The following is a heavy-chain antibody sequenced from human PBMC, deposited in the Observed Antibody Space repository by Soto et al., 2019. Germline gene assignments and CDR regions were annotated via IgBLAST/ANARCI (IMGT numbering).Heavy chain of an antibody. D-gene: IGHD2-21*02. J-gene: IGHJ3*02. CDR3: ARDLPVYCGGDCYSEAFDI. Sequence: ASVKVSCKASGYTFTNYYVHWVRQAPGQGPEWMGVINPSGGSTRDAQKFRGRVTMTTDTSTSSAYMELRSLRSDDTAVYYCARDLPVYCGGDCYSEAFDIWG. CDR2: INPSGGST. CDR1: GYTFTNYY. V-gene: IGHV1-46*01.